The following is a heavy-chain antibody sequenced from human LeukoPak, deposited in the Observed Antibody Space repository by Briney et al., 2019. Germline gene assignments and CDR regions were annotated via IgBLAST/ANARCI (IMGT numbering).Heavy chain of an antibody. Sequence: SETLSLTCSVSGGSVTNSSGYYWAWIRQPPGKGLEWIGSFYYRGNTYYNLSLKSRLTISVDTSKNQFSLKMSSVTATDTAIYYCARRRGDPGAFGIWGQGTQVTVSS. CDR3: ARRRGDPGAFGI. CDR1: GGSVTNSSGYY. CDR2: FYYRGNT. J-gene: IGHJ3*02. D-gene: IGHD2-21*02. V-gene: IGHV4-39*01.